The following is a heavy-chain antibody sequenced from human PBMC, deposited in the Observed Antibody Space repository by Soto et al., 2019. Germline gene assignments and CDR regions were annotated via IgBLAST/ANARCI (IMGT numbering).Heavy chain of an antibody. V-gene: IGHV1-3*05. J-gene: IGHJ4*02. D-gene: IGHD4-17*01. CDR1: GYTFTSYA. CDR3: ASESYGGEFDY. CDR2: INAGNGNT. Sequence: QVQLVQSGAEEKKPGASVKVSCKASGYTFTSYAMHWVRQAPGQRLEWMGWINAGNGNTKYSQKFQGRVTITRDTSASTAYMALSSLRSDDTAVYYGASESYGGEFDYWGQGPLVTVSS.